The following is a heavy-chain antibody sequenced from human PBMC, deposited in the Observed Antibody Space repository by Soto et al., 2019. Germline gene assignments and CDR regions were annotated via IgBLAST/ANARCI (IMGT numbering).Heavy chain of an antibody. D-gene: IGHD5-18*01. V-gene: IGHV1-3*01. CDR3: ARPRGYPYYFDY. J-gene: IGHJ4*02. CDR1: GYTFTSYA. Sequence: ASVKVSCKASGYTFTSYAMPWVRQAPGQRLEWMGWINAGNGNTKYSQKFQGRVTITRDTSASTAYMELSSLRSEDTAVYYCARPRGYPYYFDYWGQGTLVTVSS. CDR2: INAGNGNT.